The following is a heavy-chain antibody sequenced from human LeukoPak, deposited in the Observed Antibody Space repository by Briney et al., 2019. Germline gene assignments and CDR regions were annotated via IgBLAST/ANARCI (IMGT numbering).Heavy chain of an antibody. D-gene: IGHD3-10*01. CDR2: IYYTGST. V-gene: IGHV4-59*01. J-gene: IGHJ4*02. Sequence: PSETLSLTCTVPGGSISSYYWSWIRQPPGRGLEWIGYIYYTGSTNYNPSLKSRVTISVDKAKNQFSLKLSSVTAADTAVFYCARGSGGANYFDYWGQGALVTVSS. CDR1: GGSISSYY. CDR3: ARGSGGANYFDY.